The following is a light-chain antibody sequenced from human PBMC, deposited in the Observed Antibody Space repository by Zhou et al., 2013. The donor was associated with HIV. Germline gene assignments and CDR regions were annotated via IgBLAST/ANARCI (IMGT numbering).Light chain of an antibody. CDR1: ESISTY. Sequence: DIQMTQSPSSLSASVGDRVSITCRASESISTYLNWYQQKPGKAPNLLIYKASSLESGVPSRFSGSGSETEFTLTISSLQPDDSATYYCQQYDNYSPTFGQGTKVEVK. CDR2: KAS. CDR3: QQYDNYSPT. J-gene: IGKJ1*01. V-gene: IGKV1-5*03.